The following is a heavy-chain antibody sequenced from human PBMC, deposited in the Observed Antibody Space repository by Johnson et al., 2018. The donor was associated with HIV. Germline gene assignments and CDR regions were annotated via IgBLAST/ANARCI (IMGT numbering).Heavy chain of an antibody. CDR3: ARVQLLADDVFNI. J-gene: IGHJ3*02. D-gene: IGHD3-10*01. CDR1: GFTFSSYT. V-gene: IGHV3-30*04. CDR2: ISYDGSNK. Sequence: QVQLVESGGGVVQPGRSLRLSCAASGFTFSSYTIHWVRQAPGKGLEWVAFISYDGSNKYYADSVKGRFTISRDNSKNTLYLQMNSLRAEDTAIYYCARVQLLADDVFNIWGQGTMVTVSS.